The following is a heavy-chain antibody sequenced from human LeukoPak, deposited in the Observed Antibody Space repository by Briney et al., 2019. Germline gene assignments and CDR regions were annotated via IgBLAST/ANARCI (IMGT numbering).Heavy chain of an antibody. CDR2: IIPILGIA. CDR3: ARDPPYSGSYDY. V-gene: IGHV1-69*04. D-gene: IGHD1-26*01. J-gene: IGHJ4*02. CDR1: GGTFSSYA. Sequence: SVKVSCKDSGGTFSSYAISWVRQAPGQGLEWMGRIIPILGIANYAQKFQGRVTITADKSTSTAYMELSSLRSEDTAVYYCARDPPYSGSYDYWGQGTLVTVSS.